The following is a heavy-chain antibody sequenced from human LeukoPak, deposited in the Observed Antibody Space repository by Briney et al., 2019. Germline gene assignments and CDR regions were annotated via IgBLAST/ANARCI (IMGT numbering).Heavy chain of an antibody. V-gene: IGHV3-23*01. CDR2: INSGGDVT. J-gene: IGHJ3*02. D-gene: IGHD2-21*02. Sequence: PGGSLRLSCAASGFTFSNYAMSWVRQAPGKGLEWVSTINSGGDVTYYADSVKGRFTLSRDNSQNTLDLQMNSLRVEDTAVYYCARGEAYCGGDCYSNAFDIWGQGTMVTVSS. CDR3: ARGEAYCGGDCYSNAFDI. CDR1: GFTFSNYA.